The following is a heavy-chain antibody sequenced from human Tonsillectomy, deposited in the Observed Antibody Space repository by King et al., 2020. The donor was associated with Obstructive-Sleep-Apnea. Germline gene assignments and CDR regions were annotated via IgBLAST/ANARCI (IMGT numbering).Heavy chain of an antibody. CDR3: ARDAWGDYGSGSYYGY. CDR1: GYSISSGYY. CDR2: IYHGGST. D-gene: IGHD3-10*01. V-gene: IGHV4-38-2*02. Sequence: QLQESGPGLVKPSETLSLTCTVSGYSISSGYYWGWIRQPPGKGLEWIGSIYHGGSTYYNPSLKSRVTISVDTSKNPFSLKLSSVTAADTAMYYCARDAWGDYGSGSYYGYWGQGNLVTVSS. J-gene: IGHJ4*02.